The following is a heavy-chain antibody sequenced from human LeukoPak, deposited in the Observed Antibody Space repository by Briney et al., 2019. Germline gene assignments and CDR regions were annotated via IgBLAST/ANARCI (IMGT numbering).Heavy chain of an antibody. V-gene: IGHV1-18*01. D-gene: IGHD3-3*01. CDR1: GYTFTSYG. CDR3: ARSIFGVVILPESSFDY. CDR2: ISAYNGNT. J-gene: IGHJ4*02. Sequence: ASVKVSCKASGYTFTSYGISRVRQAPGQGLEWMGWISAYNGNTNYAQKLQGRVTMTTDTSTSTAYMELRSLGSDDTAVYYCARSIFGVVILPESSFDYWGQGTLVTVSS.